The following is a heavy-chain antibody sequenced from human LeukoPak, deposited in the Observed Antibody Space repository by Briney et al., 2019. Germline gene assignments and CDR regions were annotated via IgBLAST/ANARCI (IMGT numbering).Heavy chain of an antibody. D-gene: IGHD5-18*01. Sequence: SETLSLTCTVSGGSISSSSAYWGWIRQPPGKGLEWIGSIYYSKNTYYNPSLKSRVTISADTSKNQFSLTLGSVSATDTAVYYCVSPRGFSYGYFDYWGQGTMVAVSS. J-gene: IGHJ4*02. CDR3: VSPRGFSYGYFDY. CDR2: IYYSKNT. V-gene: IGHV4-39*01. CDR1: GGSISSSSAY.